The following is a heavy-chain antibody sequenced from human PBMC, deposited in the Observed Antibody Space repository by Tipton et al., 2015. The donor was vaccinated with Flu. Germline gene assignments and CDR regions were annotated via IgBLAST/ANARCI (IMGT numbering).Heavy chain of an antibody. Sequence: SLRLSCAASGFTFSNFAMHWVRQAPGKGLEWVAGIWYDGSNKYYADSVKGRFTISRDNSKNTVYLQMNSLRPEDTADYYCARGGFYYDSSGFDSWGRGNVVTVSS. CDR1: GFTFSNFA. J-gene: IGHJ4*02. D-gene: IGHD3-22*01. CDR3: ARGGFYYDSSGFDS. CDR2: IWYDGSNK. V-gene: IGHV3-33*01.